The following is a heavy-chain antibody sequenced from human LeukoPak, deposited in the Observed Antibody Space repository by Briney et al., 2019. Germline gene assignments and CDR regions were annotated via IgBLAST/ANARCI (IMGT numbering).Heavy chain of an antibody. CDR2: ISSSGSSI. CDR3: ARDGWFGELLQTGGFLDY. CDR1: GFTFSSYE. V-gene: IGHV3-48*03. J-gene: IGHJ4*02. D-gene: IGHD3-10*01. Sequence: GGSLRLSCAASGFTFSSYEMNWVRQAPGKGLEWVSYISSSGSSIYYADSVKGRFTISRDNAKNSLYLQMNSLRAEDTAVYYCARDGWFGELLQTGGFLDYWGQGTLVTVSS.